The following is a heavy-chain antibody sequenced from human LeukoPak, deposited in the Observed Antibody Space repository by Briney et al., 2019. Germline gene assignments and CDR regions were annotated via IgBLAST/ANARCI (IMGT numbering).Heavy chain of an antibody. J-gene: IGHJ5*02. Sequence: ASVKVSCKASGYTFTGYYMHWVRQAPGQGLEWMGGIIPIFGTANYAQKFQGRVTITADESTSTAYMELSSLRSEDTAVYYCARAYCSGGSCPMYNWFDPWGQGTLVTVSS. V-gene: IGHV1-69*13. D-gene: IGHD2-15*01. CDR2: IIPIFGTA. CDR1: GYTFTGYY. CDR3: ARAYCSGGSCPMYNWFDP.